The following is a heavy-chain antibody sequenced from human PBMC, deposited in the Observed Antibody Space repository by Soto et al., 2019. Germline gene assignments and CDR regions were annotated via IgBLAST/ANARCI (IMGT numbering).Heavy chain of an antibody. CDR1: GYTFTSYD. CDR3: ARWPDGYYYYGMDV. CDR2: MNPNSGNT. V-gene: IGHV1-8*01. Sequence: QVQLVQSGAEVKKPGASVKVSCKASGYTFTSYDINWVRQATGQGLEWMGWMNPNSGNTGYAQKFQGRVTMTRNTSISPAYLELSSLRSEDTAVYYCARWPDGYYYYGMDVWGQGTTVTVSS. J-gene: IGHJ6*02.